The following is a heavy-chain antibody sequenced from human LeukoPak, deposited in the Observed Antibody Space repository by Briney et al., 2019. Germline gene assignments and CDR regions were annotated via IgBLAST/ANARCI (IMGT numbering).Heavy chain of an antibody. Sequence: GGSLRLSCAASGFTFSSYWMSWDRQAPGKGLEWVANIKLDGSEKHYVDSVKGRFTISRDDAKNSLYLQMNSLRAEDTAVYYCARGGGFQHWGQGTLVTVSS. CDR3: ARGGGFQH. J-gene: IGHJ1*01. CDR1: GFTFSSYW. CDR2: IKLDGSEK. V-gene: IGHV3-7*01. D-gene: IGHD3-10*01.